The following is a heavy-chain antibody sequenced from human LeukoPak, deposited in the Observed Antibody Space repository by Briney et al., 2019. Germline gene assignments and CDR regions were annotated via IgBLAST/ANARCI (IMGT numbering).Heavy chain of an antibody. CDR3: ARAMAMVRGVIGPYYFDY. J-gene: IGHJ4*02. CDR1: GYTFTSYD. V-gene: IGHV1-8*01. CDR2: INPNGCKT. Sequence: ASVKVSCKASGYTFTSYDISWVRQAPGHGLKWMGWINPNGCKTGCAQEYLVRVTITRNTYISTAYMELSSLRSEDTAVYYCARAMAMVRGVIGPYYFDYWGQRTLVTVSS. D-gene: IGHD3-10*01.